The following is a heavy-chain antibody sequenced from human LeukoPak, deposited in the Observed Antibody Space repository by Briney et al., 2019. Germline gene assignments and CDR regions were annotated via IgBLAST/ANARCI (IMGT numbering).Heavy chain of an antibody. CDR3: ARRSSGWYYGY. CDR1: GGSFSGYY. CDR2: INHSGST. D-gene: IGHD6-19*01. V-gene: IGHV4-34*01. J-gene: IGHJ4*02. Sequence: TSETPSLTCAVYGGSFSGYYWSWLRQPPGKGLEWIGEINHSGSTNYNPSLKSRVTISVDTSKNQFSLKLSSVTAADTAVYYCARRSSGWYYGYWGQGTLVTVSS.